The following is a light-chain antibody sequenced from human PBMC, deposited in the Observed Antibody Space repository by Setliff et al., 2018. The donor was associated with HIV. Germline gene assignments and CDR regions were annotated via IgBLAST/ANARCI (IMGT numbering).Light chain of an antibody. CDR3: CSYAGSTTYV. CDR1: SSDVGAYSL. J-gene: IGLJ1*01. Sequence: QSVLTQPASVSGSPGQSITISCTGTSSDVGAYSLVSWYQQHPGKAPKLIIFEVSKRPSGVSHRFSASKSGNTASLTISGLQAEDEADYYCCSYAGSTTYVFGTGTKVTVL. CDR2: EVS. V-gene: IGLV2-23*02.